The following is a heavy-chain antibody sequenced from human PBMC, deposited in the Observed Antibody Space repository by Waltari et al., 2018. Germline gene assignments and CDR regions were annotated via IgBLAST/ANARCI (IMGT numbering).Heavy chain of an antibody. J-gene: IGHJ4*02. Sequence: EVQLVESGGGLVQPGGSLRLSCAASGFTFSNYNMNWVRQAPGKGLEWVSYISSSSSTISYADSVKGRFTISRDKAKTSLYLQVNSLKAEDTAVYYCARGSYYFDYWGQGTLVPVSS. CDR1: GFTFSNYN. CDR3: ARGSYYFDY. V-gene: IGHV3-48*01. CDR2: ISSSSSTI.